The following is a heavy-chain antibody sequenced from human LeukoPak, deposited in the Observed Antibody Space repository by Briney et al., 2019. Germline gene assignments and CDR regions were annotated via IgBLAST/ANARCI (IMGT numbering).Heavy chain of an antibody. CDR2: IHHIGTT. V-gene: IGHV4-38-2*02. CDR1: GYSINTGHY. Sequence: PSETLSLTCSVSGYSINTGHYWGWIRQPPGKGLEWIGSIHHIGTTYYNPSLESRVTMSVDRSKNQFSLKLSSVTAADTAVYYCARNPAVAGTLTFDYWGQGTLVTVSS. D-gene: IGHD6-19*01. J-gene: IGHJ4*02. CDR3: ARNPAVAGTLTFDY.